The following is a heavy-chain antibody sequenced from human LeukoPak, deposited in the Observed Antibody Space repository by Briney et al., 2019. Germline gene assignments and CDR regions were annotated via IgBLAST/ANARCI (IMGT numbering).Heavy chain of an antibody. CDR1: GFTFGDYA. D-gene: IGHD6-6*01. Sequence: PGRSLRLSCIASGFTFGDYAMSWVRQAPGKGLEWVGFIRSKAYGGTTEYAASVKGRFIISRDDSKSIAYLQMNSLKTEDTAVYYCTREPLYSSSLDAFEIWGQGTMVTVSS. V-gene: IGHV3-49*04. CDR3: TREPLYSSSLDAFEI. CDR2: IRSKAYGGTT. J-gene: IGHJ3*02.